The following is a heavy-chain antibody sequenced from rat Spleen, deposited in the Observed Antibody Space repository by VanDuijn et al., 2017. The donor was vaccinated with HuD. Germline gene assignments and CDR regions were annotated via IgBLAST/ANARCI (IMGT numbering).Heavy chain of an antibody. CDR3: ARLGIAAIGNWFGY. D-gene: IGHD1-2*01. V-gene: IGHV5-7*01. CDR2: IRNGGTNT. CDR1: GFTFSDHN. J-gene: IGHJ3*01. Sequence: EVRLVESDGGFVQPGGSLKLSCAASGFTFSDHNMAWLRQVPTKGLEWVATIRNGGTNTYCRDSVKGRFTISRDNAKSTLYLQMDSLRSEDTATYYCARLGIAAIGNWFGYWGQGTLVTVSS.